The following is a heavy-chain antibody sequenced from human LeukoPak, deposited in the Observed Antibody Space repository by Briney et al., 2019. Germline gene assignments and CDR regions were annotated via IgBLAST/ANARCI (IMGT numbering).Heavy chain of an antibody. Sequence: GGSLRLSCAASGFTFSDYYMSWIRQAPGKGLEWVSYISSSSSTIYYADSVKGRFTISRDNAKNSLYLQMNSLRAEDTAVYYCAGDYYYYYGMDVWGQGTTVTVSS. CDR1: GFTFSDYY. CDR3: AGDYYYYYGMDV. CDR2: ISSSSSTI. V-gene: IGHV3-11*04. J-gene: IGHJ6*02.